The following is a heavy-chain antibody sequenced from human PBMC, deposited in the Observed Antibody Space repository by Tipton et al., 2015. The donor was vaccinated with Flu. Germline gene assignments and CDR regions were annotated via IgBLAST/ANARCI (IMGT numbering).Heavy chain of an antibody. CDR2: MYSSGTT. CDR3: ARLPRHYGDYPLDY. V-gene: IGHV4-4*07. J-gene: IGHJ4*01. D-gene: IGHD4-17*01. Sequence: TLSLTCTVSGGSISSFYWSWIRQPAGKGLEWIGRMYSSGTTKYNPSLKSRVTMSVDTTKNQFSLKLSSVTAADTAVYYCARLPRHYGDYPLDYWGPGIMVTVSS. CDR1: GGSISSFY.